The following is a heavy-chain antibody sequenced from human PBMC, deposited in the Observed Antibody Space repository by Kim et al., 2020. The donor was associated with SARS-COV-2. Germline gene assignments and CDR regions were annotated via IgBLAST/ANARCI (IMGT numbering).Heavy chain of an antibody. V-gene: IGHV3-30-3*01. Sequence: NKYYADSVKGRFTISRDKSKNTLYLQMTSLRAEDTAVYYCAQVVEGYFDLWGRGTLVTVSS. D-gene: IGHD2-15*01. J-gene: IGHJ2*01. CDR3: AQVVEGYFDL. CDR2: NK.